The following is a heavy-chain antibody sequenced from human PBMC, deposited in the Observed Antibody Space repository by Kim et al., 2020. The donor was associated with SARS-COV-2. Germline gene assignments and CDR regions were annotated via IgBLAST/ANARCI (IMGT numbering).Heavy chain of an antibody. D-gene: IGHD6-13*01. CDR2: IYATESP. CDR1: GASISTYY. V-gene: IGHV4-4*07. Sequence: SETLSLTCSVSGASISTYYWSWMRQPAGKGLEWIGRIYATESPNYNPSLKSRVTMSLDTSKNQFSLILNSVSAADTAVYYCARALGGYYFDYWGKGT. J-gene: IGHJ4*02. CDR3: ARALGGYYFDY.